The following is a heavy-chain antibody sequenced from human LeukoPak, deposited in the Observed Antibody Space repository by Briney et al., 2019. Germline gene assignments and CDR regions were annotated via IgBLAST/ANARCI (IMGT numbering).Heavy chain of an antibody. D-gene: IGHD5-18*01. J-gene: IGHJ4*02. CDR2: IYYSGST. Sequence: SETLSLTCTVSGGSISSYYWSWIRQPPGKGLEWIGYIYYSGSTNYNPSLKSRVTISVDTSKNQFSLKLSSVTAADTAVYYCARTVDTAMVWVYWGQGTLVTVSS. CDR1: GGSISSYY. V-gene: IGHV4-59*01. CDR3: ARTVDTAMVWVY.